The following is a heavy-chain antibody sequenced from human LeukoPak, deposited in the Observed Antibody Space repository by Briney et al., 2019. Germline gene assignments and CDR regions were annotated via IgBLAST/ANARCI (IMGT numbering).Heavy chain of an antibody. CDR2: MNPNSGVT. CDR1: GYTFTVNY. J-gene: IGHJ4*02. V-gene: IGHV1-2*02. Sequence: ASVKVSCTPSGYTFTVNYLHWVRQAPGQGPEWVGWMNPNSGVTVYAQNFQGRVTMTRDTSISTAYMELSSLTSDDTAVYYCTRGAGTSWFDYWGQGSLVTVSS. CDR3: TRGAGTSWFDY. D-gene: IGHD2-2*01.